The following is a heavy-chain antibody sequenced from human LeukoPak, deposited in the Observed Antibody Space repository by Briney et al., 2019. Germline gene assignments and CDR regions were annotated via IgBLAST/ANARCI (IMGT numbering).Heavy chain of an antibody. CDR3: ARSYGSGWYFFDY. CDR1: GFTFSSYW. Sequence: PGGSLRLSGAASGFTFSSYWMSWVRQAPGKGLEWVANIKQDGSEKYYVDSVKGRFTISRDNAKNSLYLQMTSLRAEDTAMYYCARSYGSGWYFFDYWGQGTLVTVSS. CDR2: IKQDGSEK. D-gene: IGHD6-19*01. V-gene: IGHV3-7*01. J-gene: IGHJ4*02.